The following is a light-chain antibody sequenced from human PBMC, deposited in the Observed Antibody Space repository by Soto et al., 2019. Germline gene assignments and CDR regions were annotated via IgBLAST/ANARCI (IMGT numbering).Light chain of an antibody. CDR1: QGISSY. J-gene: IGKJ3*01. CDR3: QQLNSYLPFT. CDR2: AAS. Sequence: TITCRASQGISSYLAWYQQKPGKAPKVLIYAASTLQSGVPSRFSGSGSGTDFTLTISSLQPEDFATYYCQQLNSYLPFTFGPGTKVDIK. V-gene: IGKV1-9*01.